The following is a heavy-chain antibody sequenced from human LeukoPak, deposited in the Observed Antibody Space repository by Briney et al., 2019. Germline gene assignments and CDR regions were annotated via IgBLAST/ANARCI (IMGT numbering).Heavy chain of an antibody. CDR3: ANDLGWIQLNLG. CDR1: GFTFNDYA. Sequence: GGSLRLSCATSGFTFNDYAMYWVRQPPGKALEWVSGITGNGATTYYADSVKGRFTISRDNSRNTVYLQMNSLRAEDTAVYYCANDLGWIQLNLGRGQGTLVTVSS. J-gene: IGHJ4*02. D-gene: IGHD5-18*01. V-gene: IGHV3-23*01. CDR2: ITGNGATT.